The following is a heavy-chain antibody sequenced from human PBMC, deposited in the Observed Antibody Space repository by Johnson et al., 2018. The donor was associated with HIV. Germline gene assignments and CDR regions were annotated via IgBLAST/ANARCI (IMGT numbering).Heavy chain of an antibody. CDR1: GFTFNDYG. CDR3: VRRANVGTSVWGDFDL. J-gene: IGHJ3*01. Sequence: VQLVESGGGLIQPGGSLRLSCAASGFTFNDYGMTWVRQAPGKGLEWVSVIYTGGNAYYADSVKGRFTISRHNSKNTLHLQMNGLRAEDTAVYYCVRRANVGTSVWGDFDLWGQGTMATVSS. CDR2: IYTGGNA. V-gene: IGHV3-53*01. D-gene: IGHD3-16*01.